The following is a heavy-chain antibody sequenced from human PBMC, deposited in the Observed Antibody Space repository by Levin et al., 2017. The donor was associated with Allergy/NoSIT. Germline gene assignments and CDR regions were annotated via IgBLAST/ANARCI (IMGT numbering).Heavy chain of an antibody. Sequence: KISCKASGGTFSSYAISWVRQAPGQGLEWMGGIIPIFGTANYAQKFQGRVTITADKSTSTAYLELSSLRSEDTAVYYCARDFGFRELTNWFDPWGQGTLVTVSS. J-gene: IGHJ5*02. CDR3: ARDFGFRELTNWFDP. CDR2: IIPIFGTA. CDR1: GGTFSSYA. D-gene: IGHD3-10*01. V-gene: IGHV1-69*06.